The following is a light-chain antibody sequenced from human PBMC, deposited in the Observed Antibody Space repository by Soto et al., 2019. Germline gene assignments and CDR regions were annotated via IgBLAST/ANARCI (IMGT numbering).Light chain of an antibody. CDR2: GAS. J-gene: IGKJ2*01. CDR3: QQSYSVPYT. Sequence: DIQMTQSPSSLSASVGHTISITCRSFQTISTSLNWYQLRSGKAPKLLIFGASNLHNGVPPRLSGLGSGTHFTLALTAPQPKDGATYYGQQSYSVPYTFGQGTKVDI. V-gene: IGKV1-39*01. CDR1: QTISTS.